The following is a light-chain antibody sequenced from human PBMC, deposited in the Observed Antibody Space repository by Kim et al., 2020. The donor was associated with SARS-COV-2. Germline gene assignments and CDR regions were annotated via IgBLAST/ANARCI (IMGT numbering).Light chain of an antibody. CDR3: QQYNNWPFT. CDR1: QSVSSN. Sequence: EIVMTQSPATLSVSPGETATLSCRASQSVSSNLAWYQQKPGQAPRLLIYAGSTRATGIPATFSGNGSGADFTLTISSLQSEDFAIYYCQQYNNWPFTFGPGTKVDIK. CDR2: AGS. J-gene: IGKJ3*01. V-gene: IGKV3-15*01.